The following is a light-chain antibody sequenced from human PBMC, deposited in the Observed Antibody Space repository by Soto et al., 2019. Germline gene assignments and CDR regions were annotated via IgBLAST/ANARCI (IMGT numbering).Light chain of an antibody. V-gene: IGKV3-20*01. J-gene: IGKJ2*01. CDR2: GAS. CDR3: QQYGRSPLLYT. Sequence: EIVLTQSPGTLSLSPGEGATLSCRASQSVTSNYLAWYQQKPGQAPRLLIYGASTRAAGVPDRFSGSGSGTDFTPTITRLEPEDFAVYYCQQYGRSPLLYTFGQGTKLGVK. CDR1: QSVTSNY.